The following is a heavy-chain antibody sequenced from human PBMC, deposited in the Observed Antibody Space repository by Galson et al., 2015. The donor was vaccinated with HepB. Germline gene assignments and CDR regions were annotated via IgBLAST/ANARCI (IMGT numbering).Heavy chain of an antibody. V-gene: IGHV4-39*01. CDR2: IYYSGST. J-gene: IGHJ4*02. Sequence: LSLTCTVSGGSISSSSYYWGWIRQPPGKGLEWIGSIYYSGSTYYNPSLKSRVTISVDTSKNQFSLKLSSVTAADTAVYYCARRGFVYYYDSSGYYFQYYFDYWGQGTLVTVSS. D-gene: IGHD3-22*01. CDR3: ARRGFVYYYDSSGYYFQYYFDY. CDR1: GGSISSSSYY.